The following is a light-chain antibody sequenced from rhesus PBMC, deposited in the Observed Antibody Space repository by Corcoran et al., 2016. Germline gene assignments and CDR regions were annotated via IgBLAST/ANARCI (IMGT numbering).Light chain of an antibody. CDR2: KAS. V-gene: IGKV1-74*01. CDR3: QYAYDPPYS. J-gene: IGKJ2*01. Sequence: DIQMTQSPSSLSASVGDRVTITCRASENVHNNLNWYQQQPGKAPNLLIYKASILRSGVPLRFSGSGSGTDYTFTISSLQPEDGGSYFCQYAYDPPYSFGQGTKVEIK. CDR1: ENVHNN.